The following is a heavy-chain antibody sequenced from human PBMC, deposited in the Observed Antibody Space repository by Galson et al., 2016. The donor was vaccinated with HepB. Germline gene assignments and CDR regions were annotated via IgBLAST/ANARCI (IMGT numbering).Heavy chain of an antibody. CDR3: AHTPPMFGVVIHNAFDY. D-gene: IGHD3-3*01. Sequence: PALVKPTQTLTLTCTFSGFSLSTSGVGLAWIRQPPGKALEWLALIYWNDDKRYSPSLKSRLTITKDTSKNQVVLTMANMDPVDTATYYCAHTPPMFGVVIHNAFDYWGQGTLVTVSP. V-gene: IGHV2-5*01. CDR2: IYWNDDK. CDR1: GFSLSTSGVG. J-gene: IGHJ4*02.